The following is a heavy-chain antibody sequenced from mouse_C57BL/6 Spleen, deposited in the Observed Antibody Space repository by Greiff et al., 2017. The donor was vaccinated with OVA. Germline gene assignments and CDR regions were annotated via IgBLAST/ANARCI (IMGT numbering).Heavy chain of an antibody. J-gene: IGHJ1*03. CDR1: GYTFTDYN. D-gene: IGHD1-1*01. CDR3: ARGSSYPYWYFDV. Sequence: EVKLQESGPELVKPGASVKIPCKASGYTFTDYNMDWVKQSHGKSLEWIGDINPNNGGTIYNQKFKGKATLTVDKSSSTAYMELRSLTSEDTAVYYCARGSSYPYWYFDVWGTGTTVTVSS. CDR2: INPNNGGT. V-gene: IGHV1-18*01.